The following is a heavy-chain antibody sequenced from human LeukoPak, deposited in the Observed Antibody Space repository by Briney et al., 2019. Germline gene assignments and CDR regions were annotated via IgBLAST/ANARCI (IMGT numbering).Heavy chain of an antibody. CDR3: ARHRSGWLQPDY. V-gene: IGHV4-61*08. J-gene: IGHJ4*02. CDR2: IYYSGST. CDR1: GGSISSGGYY. D-gene: IGHD5-24*01. Sequence: SETLSLTCTVSGGSISSGGYYWSWIRQPPGKGLEWIGYIYYSGSTNYNPSLKSRVTISVDTSKNQFSLKLSSVTAADTAVYYCARHRSGWLQPDYWAREPWSPSPQ.